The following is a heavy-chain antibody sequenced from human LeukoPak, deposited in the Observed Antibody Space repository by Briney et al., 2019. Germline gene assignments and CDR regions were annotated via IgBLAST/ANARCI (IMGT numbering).Heavy chain of an antibody. CDR2: IYAGGST. CDR3: ARVHRRYYYDSSGYFDY. CDR1: GFTVSSNY. J-gene: IGHJ4*02. D-gene: IGHD3-22*01. V-gene: IGHV3-53*01. Sequence: PGGSLRLSCAASGFTVSSNYMSWVRQAPGKGLEWVSVIYAGGSTDHADSVKGRFTLSRDDSKNTLYLQMNSLRVEDTAVYYCARVHRRYYYDSSGYFDYWGQGTLVTVSS.